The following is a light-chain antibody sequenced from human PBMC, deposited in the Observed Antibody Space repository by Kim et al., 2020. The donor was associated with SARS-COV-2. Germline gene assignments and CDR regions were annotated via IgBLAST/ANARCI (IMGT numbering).Light chain of an antibody. Sequence: SITISCTGTSSDVGGYNYVSWYQQHPGKAPKLMIYDVSNRPSGVSNRFSGSKSGNTASLTISGLQAEDEADYYCSSYTSSSTLETVFGGGTKVTVL. CDR1: SSDVGGYNY. V-gene: IGLV2-14*03. J-gene: IGLJ2*01. CDR2: DVS. CDR3: SSYTSSSTLETV.